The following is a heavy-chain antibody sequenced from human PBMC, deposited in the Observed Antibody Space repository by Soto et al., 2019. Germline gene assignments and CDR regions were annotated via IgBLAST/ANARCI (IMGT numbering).Heavy chain of an antibody. CDR2: INPSGGST. J-gene: IGHJ4*02. V-gene: IGHV1-46*01. D-gene: IGHD6-19*01. CDR1: GYTFTSYY. Sequence: ASVKVSCKASGYTFTSYYMHWVRQAPGQRLEWMGIINPSGGSTSYAQKFQGRVTMTRDTSTSTVYMEMSSLRSEDTAVYYCATDEGSCWKSSFDYWGRGTLVTVSS. CDR3: ATDEGSCWKSSFDY.